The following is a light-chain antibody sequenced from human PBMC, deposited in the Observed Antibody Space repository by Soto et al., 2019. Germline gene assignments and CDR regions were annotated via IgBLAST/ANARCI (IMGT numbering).Light chain of an antibody. V-gene: IGKV1-39*01. J-gene: IGKJ1*01. CDR3: QQNYSTPWT. CDR2: TAS. CDR1: QNIRKY. Sequence: DIQMTQSPSSLSASVGDRVTITCRASQNIRKYLNWYQQKPGKAPNLVIHTASSLQSEVPSRFSGSGSGTDFTLTISRLQPEDFATYYCQQNYSTPWTFGQGTKVEIK.